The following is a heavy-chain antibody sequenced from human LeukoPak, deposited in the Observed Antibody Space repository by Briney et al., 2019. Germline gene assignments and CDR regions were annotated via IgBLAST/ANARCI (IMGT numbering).Heavy chain of an antibody. CDR1: GFTFSSYW. V-gene: IGHV3-48*04. CDR3: ARVIGSYGDSAY. CDR2: ISGSSSAI. J-gene: IGHJ4*02. Sequence: PGGSLRLSCAASGFTFSSYWMHWVRQAPGKGLEWVSYISGSSSAIYYADSLKGRFTISRDNAKNSLYLQMNSLSAEDTAVYYCARVIGSYGDSAYWGQGTLVTVS. D-gene: IGHD1-26*01.